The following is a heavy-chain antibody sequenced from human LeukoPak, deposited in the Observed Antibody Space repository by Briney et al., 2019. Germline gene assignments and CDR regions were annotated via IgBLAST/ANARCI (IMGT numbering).Heavy chain of an antibody. CDR2: IDHRGDT. D-gene: IGHD5-24*01. CDR3: ARGATISEPGYFDF. J-gene: IGHJ4*03. Sequence: SETLSLTCAVSGGSFSRYYWSWIRQSPGKGLEWIAEIDHRGDTNYNPSVRSRVTTSVDTSKHQFSLKVRSLSAADTAVYYCARGATISEPGYFDFWGQGTAATVSS. CDR1: GGSFSRYY. V-gene: IGHV4-34*01.